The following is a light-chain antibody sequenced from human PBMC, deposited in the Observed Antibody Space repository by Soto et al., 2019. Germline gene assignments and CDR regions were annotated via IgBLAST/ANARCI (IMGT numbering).Light chain of an antibody. CDR1: QSISSR. CDR3: QQYNSYWT. V-gene: IGKV1-5*03. Sequence: DIQMTQSPSTLSASVGDRVTITCRASQSISSRLARYQQKPGKAPKLLIYKASSLESGVPSRFSGSGSGTEFTLTISSLQPDDFATYYCQQYNSYWTFGQGTKVEIK. CDR2: KAS. J-gene: IGKJ1*01.